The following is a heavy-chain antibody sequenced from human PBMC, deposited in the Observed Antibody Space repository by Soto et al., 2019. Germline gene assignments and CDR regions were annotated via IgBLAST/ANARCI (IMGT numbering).Heavy chain of an antibody. J-gene: IGHJ5*02. CDR1: GFTFSSYS. CDR2: ISSSSSYI. D-gene: IGHD6-19*01. CDR3: ARTYSSGWYNWFDP. V-gene: IGHV3-21*01. Sequence: GGSLRVSCAASGFTFSSYSMNWVRQAPWKGLEWVSSISSSSSYIYYADSVKGRFTISRDNAKNSLYLQMNSLRAEDTAVYYCARTYSSGWYNWFDPWGQGTLVTVSS.